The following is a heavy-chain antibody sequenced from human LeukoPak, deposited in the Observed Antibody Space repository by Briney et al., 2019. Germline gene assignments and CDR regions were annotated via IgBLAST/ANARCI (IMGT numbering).Heavy chain of an antibody. CDR3: AGSTTGTTFYYGMDV. Sequence: SVKVSCKASGGTFSSYAISWVRQAPGQGLEWMGRIIPIFGIANYAQKFQGRVTITADKSTSTAYMELSSLRSEDTAVYYCAGSTTGTTFYYGMDVWGQGTTVTVPS. V-gene: IGHV1-69*04. CDR1: GGTFSSYA. CDR2: IIPIFGIA. J-gene: IGHJ6*02. D-gene: IGHD1-1*01.